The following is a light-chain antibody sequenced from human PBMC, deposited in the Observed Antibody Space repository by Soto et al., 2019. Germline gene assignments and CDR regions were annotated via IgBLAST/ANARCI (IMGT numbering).Light chain of an antibody. CDR2: GVS. CDR1: QSISSSY. Sequence: EIVLTQSPGTLSLSPGEGTTLSCRASQSISSSYLAWYQQKPGQAPMLLIYGVSTRATGIPDRCSGSGSGTDFTLTISRLEPEDLAVYYCQQYGSSPRTFGQGTKLEIK. J-gene: IGKJ2*01. CDR3: QQYGSSPRT. V-gene: IGKV3-20*01.